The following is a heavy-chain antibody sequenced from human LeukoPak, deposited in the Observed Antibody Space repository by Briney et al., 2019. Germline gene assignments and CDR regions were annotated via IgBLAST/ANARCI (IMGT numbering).Heavy chain of an antibody. CDR1: GGSISSYY. CDR3: ARHVTNCSSTSCYYTDFDY. Sequence: SETLSLTCAVSGGSISSYYWSWIRQPPGKGLEWIGYIYYSGSTNYNPSLKSRVTISVDTSKNQFSLKLSSVTAADTAVYYCARHVTNCSSTSCYYTDFDYWGQGTLVTVSS. V-gene: IGHV4-59*08. J-gene: IGHJ4*02. D-gene: IGHD2-2*01. CDR2: IYYSGST.